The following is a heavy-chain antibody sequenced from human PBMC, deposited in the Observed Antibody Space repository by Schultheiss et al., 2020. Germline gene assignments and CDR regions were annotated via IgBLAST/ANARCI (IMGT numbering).Heavy chain of an antibody. V-gene: IGHV3-7*03. J-gene: IGHJ4*02. CDR2: IKQDGSEK. Sequence: GGSLKLSCAASGFTFSSYWMSWVRQAPGKGLEWVANIKQDGSEKYYVDSVKGRFTISRDNAKNSLYLQMNSLRAEDTAVYYCAKMITMVPGYYFDYWGQGTLVTVSS. CDR3: AKMITMVPGYYFDY. D-gene: IGHD3-10*01. CDR1: GFTFSSYW.